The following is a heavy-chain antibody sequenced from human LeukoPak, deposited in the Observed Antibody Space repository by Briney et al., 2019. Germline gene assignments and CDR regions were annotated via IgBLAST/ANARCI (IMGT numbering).Heavy chain of an antibody. J-gene: IGHJ2*01. D-gene: IGHD1-26*01. CDR3: ARRGPNSGSYSHFDL. CDR1: GGSISSRSYY. CDR2: IYSSGST. Sequence: SETLSLTCTVSGGSISSRSYYWGRIRQPPGKGLEWIGSIYSSGSTYYNPSLKSRVTLSVDTSNNQFSLKLISVTAADTAVYYCARRGPNSGSYSHFDLWGRGTLVTVSS. V-gene: IGHV4-39*07.